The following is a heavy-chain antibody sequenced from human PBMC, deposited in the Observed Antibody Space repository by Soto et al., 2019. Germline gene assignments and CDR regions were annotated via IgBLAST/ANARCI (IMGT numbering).Heavy chain of an antibody. CDR2: IWYDGTKK. J-gene: IGHJ3*02. CDR3: EWDHEGQI. V-gene: IGHV3-33*01. Sequence: QAQLVESGGGVVQPGRSLRLSCVASGIIFSNYGMHWVRQDPGKGLEWVAVIWYDGTKKYYADSVKGRFTISRDNSKNALYLQMDSRRVEYTALYYCEWDHEGQICGQGTMVTVSS. CDR1: GIIFSNYG.